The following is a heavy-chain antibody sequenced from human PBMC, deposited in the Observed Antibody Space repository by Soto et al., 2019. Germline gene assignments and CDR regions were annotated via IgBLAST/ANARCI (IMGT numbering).Heavy chain of an antibody. V-gene: IGHV3-72*01. Sequence: GGSLRLSCAASGFTFSDHHMDWVRQAPGKGLEWVGRTRNKANSYTTEYAASVKGRFTISRDDSKNSLYLQMNSLKTEDTAVYYCARDQLVAGTFYYYYYMDVWGKGTTVTVSS. D-gene: IGHD6-19*01. CDR1: GFTFSDHH. CDR3: ARDQLVAGTFYYYYYMDV. J-gene: IGHJ6*03. CDR2: TRNKANSYTT.